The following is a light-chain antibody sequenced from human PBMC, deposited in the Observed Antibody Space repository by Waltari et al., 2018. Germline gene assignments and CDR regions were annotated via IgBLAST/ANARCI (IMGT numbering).Light chain of an antibody. CDR3: MIWHSTAWV. CDR1: SGINVGTYR. CDR2: YRSDSDN. J-gene: IGLJ3*02. Sequence: QAVLTQPASLSASPGASASLTCTLRSGINVGTYRISWFQQKPGSPPRYLLRYRSDSDNHQGSGVPSRFSGSKDASANAGILLISGLQSEDEADYYCMIWHSTAWVFGGGTKLTVL. V-gene: IGLV5-45*01.